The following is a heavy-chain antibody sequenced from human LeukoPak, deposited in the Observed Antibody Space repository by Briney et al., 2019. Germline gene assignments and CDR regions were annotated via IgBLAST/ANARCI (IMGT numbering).Heavy chain of an antibody. CDR1: GYTFTSYA. V-gene: IGHV1-3*01. J-gene: IGHJ5*02. CDR3: ARGGRYCSGGSCYNWFDP. D-gene: IGHD2-15*01. CDR2: INAGNGNT. Sequence: ASVKVSCKASGYTFTSYAMHWVRQAPGQRLEWMGWINAGNGNTKYSQKFRGRVTITRDTSASTAYMELSSLRSEDTAVYYCARGGRYCSGGSCYNWFDPWGQGTLVTVSS.